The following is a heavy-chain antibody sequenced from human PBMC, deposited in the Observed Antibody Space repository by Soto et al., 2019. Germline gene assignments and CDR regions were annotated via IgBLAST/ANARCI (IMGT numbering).Heavy chain of an antibody. CDR2: ISGSGGST. J-gene: IGHJ4*02. D-gene: IGHD3-9*01. V-gene: IGHV3-23*01. CDR1: GFTCSSYA. Sequence: EVQLLESGGGLVQPGGSLRLSCAASGFTCSSYAMSWVRQAPGKGLEWVSAISGSGGSTYYADSVKGRFTISRDNSKNTLYLQMNSLRAEDTAVYYCAKALSTGYVDWLGGGFDYWGKGTLVTVSS. CDR3: AKALSTGYVDWLGGGFDY.